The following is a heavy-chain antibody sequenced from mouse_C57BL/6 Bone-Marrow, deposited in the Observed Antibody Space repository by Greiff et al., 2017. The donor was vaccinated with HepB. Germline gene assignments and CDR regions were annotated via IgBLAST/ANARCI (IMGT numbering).Heavy chain of an antibody. J-gene: IGHJ4*01. V-gene: IGHV2-2*01. CDR1: GFSLTSYG. CDR3: ARKKIQDYYAMDD. Sequence: QVQLKESGPGLVQPSQRLSITCTVSGFSLTSYGVHWVRQSPGKGLEWLGVIWSGGSTDYNEAFIYRLSISKDNSKCQVFFKMNSLHADDTAIYYCARKKIQDYYAMDDWGQGTSVTVSS. CDR2: IWSGGST.